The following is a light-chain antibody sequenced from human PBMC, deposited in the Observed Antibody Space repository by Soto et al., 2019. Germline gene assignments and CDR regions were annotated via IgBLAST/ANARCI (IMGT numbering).Light chain of an antibody. CDR3: QQYDPWPFN. CDR2: GAS. J-gene: IGKJ3*01. CDR1: QSVSGN. Sequence: EIVMTQSPATLSVSPGERATLSCRASQSVSGNLAWYQQKPGQAPRLLIYGASTRATGLPARFSGSGSGTEFTLTISSLQTEDFALYYCQQYDPWPFNFGPGTKVVIK. V-gene: IGKV3-15*01.